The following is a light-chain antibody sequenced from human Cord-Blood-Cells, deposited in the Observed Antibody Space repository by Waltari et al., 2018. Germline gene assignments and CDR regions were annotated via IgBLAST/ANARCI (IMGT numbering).Light chain of an antibody. V-gene: IGLV2-14*01. Sequence: QSALTQPASVSGSPGQSITISCTGTSSDVGGYNYVSWYQQHPGKAPKLMIYDVSKRPSVVSTRFSGSKSGNTASLTISGLQSEDEADYDCSSYTSSSTWVFGGGTKLTVL. CDR3: SSYTSSSTWV. CDR1: SSDVGGYNY. CDR2: DVS. J-gene: IGLJ3*02.